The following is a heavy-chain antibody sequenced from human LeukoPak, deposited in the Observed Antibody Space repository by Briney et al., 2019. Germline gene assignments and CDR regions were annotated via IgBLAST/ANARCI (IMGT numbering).Heavy chain of an antibody. V-gene: IGHV1-2*02. J-gene: IGHJ5*02. Sequence: ASVKVSCQPSGHTFTDFYLNWVRQAPGQGLEWMGWINPYSGATINAQRFQGRVTLTWDTSIGTAYMELTRLTSDDTAVYYCATGSITHTRDPWGQGTLVTVSS. CDR3: ATGSITHTRDP. CDR1: GHTFTDFY. D-gene: IGHD6-6*01. CDR2: INPYSGAT.